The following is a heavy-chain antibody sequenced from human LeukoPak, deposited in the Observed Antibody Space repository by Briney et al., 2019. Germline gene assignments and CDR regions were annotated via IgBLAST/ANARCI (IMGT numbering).Heavy chain of an antibody. CDR3: ASQSYARFDP. D-gene: IGHD3-16*01. CDR2: ISSVGST. Sequence: GGCLSLSCAASGFTVSSNYMGWVRQAPGRGLEWVSGISSVGSTYDADSVKGRFTLSRDNSKNTLYLQVNSLRSEGTAVYFWASQSYARFDPSGEGTLVTVSS. CDR1: GFTVSSNY. V-gene: IGHV3-66*04. J-gene: IGHJ5*02.